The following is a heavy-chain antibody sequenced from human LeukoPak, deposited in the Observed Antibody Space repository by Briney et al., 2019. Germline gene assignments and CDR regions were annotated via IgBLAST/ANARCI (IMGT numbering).Heavy chain of an antibody. CDR2: ISGSGGST. CDR3: AGGRFASSDY. V-gene: IGHV3-23*01. D-gene: IGHD3-10*01. CDR1: GFTFSSYA. J-gene: IGHJ4*02. Sequence: GGSLRLSCAASGFTFSSYAMSWVRQAPGKGLEWVSAISGSGGSTYYADSVKGRFTISRDNAKSSPYLQMNSLRAEDTAVYYCAGGRFASSDYWGQGTLVTVSS.